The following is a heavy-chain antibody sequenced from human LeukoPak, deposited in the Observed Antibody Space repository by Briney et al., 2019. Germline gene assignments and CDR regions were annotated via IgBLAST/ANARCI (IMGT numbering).Heavy chain of an antibody. CDR1: GGTFSSYA. V-gene: IGHV1-69*05. CDR2: IIPIFGTA. J-gene: IGHJ4*02. Sequence: SVKVSCKASGGTFSSYAIRWVRQVPGQGLEWMGRIIPIFGTANYAQKFQGRDTITTDESTSTAYMEQSSLRSEDTAVYYCARGGSRGENYFDYWGQGTLVTVSS. D-gene: IGHD6-13*01. CDR3: ARGGSRGENYFDY.